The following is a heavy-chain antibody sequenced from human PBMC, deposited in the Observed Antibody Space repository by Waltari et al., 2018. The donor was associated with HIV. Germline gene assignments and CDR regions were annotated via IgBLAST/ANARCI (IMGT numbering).Heavy chain of an antibody. J-gene: IGHJ4*02. Sequence: QVQLQQWGAGLLKPSETLSLTCAVYGGSFSGYYWSWIRQPPGKGLEWIGEINHSGSTNYNPSLKSRGTRSVDTSKNQFSLKLSSVTAADTAVYYCARGLGSGNHSQYYFDYWGQGTLVTVSS. CDR1: GGSFSGYY. V-gene: IGHV4-34*01. CDR3: ARGLGSGNHSQYYFDY. CDR2: INHSGST. D-gene: IGHD1-26*01.